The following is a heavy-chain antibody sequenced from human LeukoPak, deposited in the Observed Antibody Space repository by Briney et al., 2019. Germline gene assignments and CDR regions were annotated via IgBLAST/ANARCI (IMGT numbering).Heavy chain of an antibody. CDR3: VRDRYDVLTGYNDAFDI. D-gene: IGHD3-9*01. Sequence: GGSLRLSCAASGFTFTTYWMGWVRQAPGKGLEWIANIKQDGSEKYYVDSVKGRFTISRDNAKNSLYLQMNSLRAEDTAVYYCVRDRYDVLTGYNDAFDIWGRRTMVTVSS. J-gene: IGHJ3*02. CDR1: GFTFTTYW. V-gene: IGHV3-7*01. CDR2: IKQDGSEK.